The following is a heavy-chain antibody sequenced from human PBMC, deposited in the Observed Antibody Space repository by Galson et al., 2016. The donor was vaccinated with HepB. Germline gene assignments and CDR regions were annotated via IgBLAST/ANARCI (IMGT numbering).Heavy chain of an antibody. D-gene: IGHD1-1*01. CDR2: IYHSGSI. CDR3: ARCGMTNDAGGSVDY. Sequence: SETLSLTCTVSGDSISSSSYYWGWIRQPPGKGLEWIASIYHSGSIFYNPSLKSRVTISVDTSKKQVSLKLSSVTAADTAVYYCARCGMTNDAGGSVDYWGQGTLVTGSS. J-gene: IGHJ4*02. V-gene: IGHV4-39*01. CDR1: GDSISSSSYY.